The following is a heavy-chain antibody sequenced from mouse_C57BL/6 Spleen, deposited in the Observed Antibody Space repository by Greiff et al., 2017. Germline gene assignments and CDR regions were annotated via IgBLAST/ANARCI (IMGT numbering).Heavy chain of an antibody. CDR2: IRNKANGYTT. Sequence: EVKLMESGGGLVQPGGSLSLSCAASGFTFTDYYMSWVRQPPGKALEWLGFIRNKANGYTTEYSASVKGRFTISRDNSQSILYLQMNALRAEDSATYYCARYWHDYDVVAYWGQGTLVTVSA. CDR3: ARYWHDYDVVAY. CDR1: GFTFTDYY. J-gene: IGHJ3*01. V-gene: IGHV7-3*01. D-gene: IGHD2-4*01.